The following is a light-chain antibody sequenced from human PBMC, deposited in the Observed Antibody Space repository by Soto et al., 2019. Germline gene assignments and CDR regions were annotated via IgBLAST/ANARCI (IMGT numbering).Light chain of an antibody. J-gene: IGLJ2*01. Sequence: QSALTQPPSASGSPGQSVTISCTRTSSDIGRYNYVSWYQHHPGKAPKLMIYEVSKRPSGVPDRFSGSRSGNTASLTVSGLQAEDEAAYYCSSYAGSNRVVFGGGTQLTVL. CDR2: EVS. V-gene: IGLV2-8*01. CDR1: SSDIGRYNY. CDR3: SSYAGSNRVV.